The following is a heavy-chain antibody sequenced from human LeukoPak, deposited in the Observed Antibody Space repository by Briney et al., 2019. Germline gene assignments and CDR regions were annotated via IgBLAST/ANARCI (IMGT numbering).Heavy chain of an antibody. V-gene: IGHV4-38-2*02. CDR1: GYSISSGYY. CDR3: ASSGHYGFWSGYYSFDY. CDR2: IYHSGST. J-gene: IGHJ4*02. Sequence: SETLSLTCTVSGYSISSGYYWGWIRQPPGKGPEWIGSIYHSGSTYYNPSLKSRVTISVDTSKNQFSLKLRSVTAADTAVYYWASSGHYGFWSGYYSFDYWGQGTLVTVSS. D-gene: IGHD3-3*01.